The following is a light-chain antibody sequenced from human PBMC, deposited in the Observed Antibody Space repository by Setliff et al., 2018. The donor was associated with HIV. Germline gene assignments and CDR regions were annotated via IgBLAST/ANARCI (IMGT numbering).Light chain of an antibody. Sequence: QSALTQPASVSGSPGQSITISCTGTSSDIGGYTYVSWYQQHPGKAPKLIIFEVSHRPSGVSNRLSGSKSGNTASLIISGLQAEDEADYYCSSYTSTSTWVFGGGTKATV. CDR2: EVS. CDR1: SSDIGGYTY. CDR3: SSYTSTSTWV. J-gene: IGLJ3*02. V-gene: IGLV2-14*01.